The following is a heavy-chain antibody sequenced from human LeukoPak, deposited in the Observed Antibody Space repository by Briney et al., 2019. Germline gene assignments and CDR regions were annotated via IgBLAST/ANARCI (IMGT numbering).Heavy chain of an antibody. CDR1: GFTFSSYW. D-gene: IGHD3-16*02. CDR2: IDIDGSKK. V-gene: IGHV3-7*03. CDR3: ARTPDYVWGSYRRYPPFDY. J-gene: IGHJ4*02. Sequence: GGSLRLSCAASGFTFSSYWMTWVRQVPGRGLEWVANIDIDGSKKDYVGSVKGRFTISRDNARNSLFLQMLSLRAEDTAVYYCARTPDYVWGSYRRYPPFDYWGQGTLVTVSS.